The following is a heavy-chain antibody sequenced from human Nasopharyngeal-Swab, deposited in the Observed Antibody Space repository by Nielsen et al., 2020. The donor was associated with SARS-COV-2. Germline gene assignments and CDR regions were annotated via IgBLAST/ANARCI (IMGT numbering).Heavy chain of an antibody. D-gene: IGHD2-15*01. V-gene: IGHV3-30*18. J-gene: IGHJ5*02. Sequence: GGSLRLSCAASGFTVSSNYMSWVRQAPGKGLEWVAVISYDGSNKYYADSVKGRFTISRDNSKNTLYLQMNSLRAEDTAVYYCAKDEGCSGGSCYYLYPYNWFDPWGQGTLVTVSS. CDR2: ISYDGSNK. CDR3: AKDEGCSGGSCYYLYPYNWFDP. CDR1: GFTVSSNY.